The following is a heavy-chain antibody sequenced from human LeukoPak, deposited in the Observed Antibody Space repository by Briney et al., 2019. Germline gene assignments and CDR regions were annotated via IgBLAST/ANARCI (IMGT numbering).Heavy chain of an antibody. V-gene: IGHV3-30*18. CDR1: GFTFSSYG. CDR2: ISYDGSNK. D-gene: IGHD3-16*01. Sequence: GGSLRLSCAASGFTFSSYGMHWVRQAPGKGLEWVAAISYDGSNKYYADSVKGRFTISRDNSKNTLYLQMNSLRAEDTAVYYCAKFRGLGYWGQGTLVTVSS. CDR3: AKFRGLGY. J-gene: IGHJ4*02.